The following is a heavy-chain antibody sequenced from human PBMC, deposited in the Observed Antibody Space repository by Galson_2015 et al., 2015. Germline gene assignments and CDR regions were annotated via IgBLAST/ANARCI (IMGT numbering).Heavy chain of an antibody. CDR1: GFTFSSYA. V-gene: IGHV3-23*01. D-gene: IGHD5-12*01. Sequence: SLRLSCAASGFTFSSYAMSWVRQAPGKGLEWVSAISGSGGSTYYADSVKGRFTISRDNSKNTLYLQMNSLRAEDTAVYYCAKQTVATIDPGYWGQGTLVTVSS. CDR3: AKQTVATIDPGY. CDR2: ISGSGGST. J-gene: IGHJ4*02.